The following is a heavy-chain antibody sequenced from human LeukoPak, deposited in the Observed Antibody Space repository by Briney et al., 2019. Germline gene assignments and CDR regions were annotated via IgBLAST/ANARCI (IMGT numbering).Heavy chain of an antibody. V-gene: IGHV1-8*01. J-gene: IGHJ3*02. CDR2: MNPNSGNT. CDR3: ARAGNYYDSSDHAEASDI. Sequence: ASVKVSCKASGYTFTSYDINWVRQATGQGLEWMGWMNPNSGNTGYAQKFQGRVTMTRNTSISTAYMELSSLRSEDTAVYYCARAGNYYDSSDHAEASDIWGQGTMVTVSS. D-gene: IGHD3-22*01. CDR1: GYTFTSYD.